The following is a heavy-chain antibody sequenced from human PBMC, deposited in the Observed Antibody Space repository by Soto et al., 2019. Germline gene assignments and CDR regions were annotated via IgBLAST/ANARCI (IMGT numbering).Heavy chain of an antibody. CDR2: IWYDGSNK. J-gene: IGHJ6*03. D-gene: IGHD1-7*01. Sequence: GGSLRLSCAASGFTFSSYGMHWVRQAPGKGLEWVAVIWYDGSNKYYADSEKGRFTISRDNSKNTLYLQMNSLRAEDTAVYYCARDSGTTTFYYYYMDVWGKGTTVTVSS. CDR3: ARDSGTTTFYYYYMDV. V-gene: IGHV3-33*01. CDR1: GFTFSSYG.